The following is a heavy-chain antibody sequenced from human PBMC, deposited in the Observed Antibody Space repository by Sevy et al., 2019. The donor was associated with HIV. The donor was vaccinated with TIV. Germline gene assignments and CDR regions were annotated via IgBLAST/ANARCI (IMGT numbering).Heavy chain of an antibody. D-gene: IGHD5-18*01. CDR1: GFTFSSYW. Sequence: GGSLRLSCAASGFTFSSYWMSWVRQAPGKGLEWVATMKEDGSEKSYVDSVKGRFTISRDNAKNSLYLQMNSLRVDDTALYYCVREGLGGFSYSLDCWGQGTLATVSS. J-gene: IGHJ4*02. V-gene: IGHV3-7*01. CDR3: VREGLGGFSYSLDC. CDR2: MKEDGSEK.